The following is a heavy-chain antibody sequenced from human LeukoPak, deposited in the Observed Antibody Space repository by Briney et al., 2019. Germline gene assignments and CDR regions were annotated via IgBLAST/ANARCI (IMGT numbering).Heavy chain of an antibody. J-gene: IGHJ6*02. CDR1: GFTFSSYA. D-gene: IGHD3-10*01. V-gene: IGHV3-23*01. CDR3: AKRVNVLLWFGELLVRRESLAGYGMDV. CDR2: ISGSGGST. Sequence: PGGSLRLSCAASGFTFSSYAVSWVRQAPGKGLEWVSAISGSGGSTYYADSVKGRFTISRDNSKNTLYLQMNSLRAEDTAVYYCAKRVNVLLWFGELLVRRESLAGYGMDVWGQGTTVTVSS.